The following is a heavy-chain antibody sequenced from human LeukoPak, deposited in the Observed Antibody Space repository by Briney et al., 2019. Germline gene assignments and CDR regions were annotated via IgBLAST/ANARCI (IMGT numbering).Heavy chain of an antibody. D-gene: IGHD1-14*01. V-gene: IGHV4-59*01. CDR1: GGSISSYY. J-gene: IGHJ3*02. CDR2: IYYSGST. CDR3: ARASYRPASGAFDI. Sequence: ASETLSLTCTVSGGSISSYYWSWIRQPPGKGLEWIGYIYYSGSTNYNPSLKSRVTISVDTSKNQFSLKLSSVTAADTAVYYCARASYRPASGAFDIWGQGTMVTVSS.